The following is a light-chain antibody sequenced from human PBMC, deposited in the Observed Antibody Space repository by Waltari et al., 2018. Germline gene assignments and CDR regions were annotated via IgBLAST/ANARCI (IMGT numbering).Light chain of an antibody. J-gene: IGLJ2*01. CDR2: YST. CDR3: RVCDSGSVPP. CDR1: NIGRYS. Sequence: SYALIQPPSVSVAQGETARIPCGGNNIGRYSVHWHQQKPGQAPVLVIYYSTDRPSGIPVLFSASNSANTATLTINRVEAGDESDYYCRVCDSGSVPPFCGRTKLTVL. V-gene: IGLV3-21*04.